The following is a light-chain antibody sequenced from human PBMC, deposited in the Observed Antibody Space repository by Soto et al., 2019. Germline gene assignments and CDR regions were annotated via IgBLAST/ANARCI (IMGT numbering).Light chain of an antibody. CDR3: SSYTRNNTPYV. V-gene: IGLV2-14*01. Sequence: QSALTQPASVSGSPGQSITISCTGTSGDIGSYNHVSWYQQHPGKAPKLMIYEVSNRPSGVSNRFSGSKSGNTASLTISGLQAEDEADYYCSSYTRNNTPYVFGTGTKVTVL. CDR1: SGDIGSYNH. CDR2: EVS. J-gene: IGLJ1*01.